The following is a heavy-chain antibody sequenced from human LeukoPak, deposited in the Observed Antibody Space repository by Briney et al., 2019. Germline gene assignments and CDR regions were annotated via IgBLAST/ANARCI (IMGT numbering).Heavy chain of an antibody. J-gene: IGHJ4*02. CDR1: GFTFSSYG. D-gene: IGHD3-3*01. V-gene: IGHV3-33*06. CDR3: AKDFYDFWGGYYFDY. CDR2: IWYDGSNK. Sequence: GGSLRLSCAASGFTFSSYGMHWVRQAPGKGLEWVAVIWYDGSNKYYADSVKGRFTISRDNSKNTLYLQMNSLRAEDTAVYYCAKDFYDFWGGYYFDYWGQGTLVTVSS.